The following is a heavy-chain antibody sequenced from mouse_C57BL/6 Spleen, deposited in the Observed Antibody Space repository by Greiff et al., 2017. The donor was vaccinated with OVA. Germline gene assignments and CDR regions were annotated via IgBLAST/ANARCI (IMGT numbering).Heavy chain of an antibody. D-gene: IGHD1-2*01. CDR1: GYSITSGYY. Sequence: EVKLVESGPGLVKPSQSLSLTCSVTGYSITSGYYWNWIRQFPGNKLEWMGYISYDGSNNYNPSLKNRISITRDTSKNQFFLKLNSVTTEDTATYYCARETTASRGYWYFDVWGTGTTVTVSS. J-gene: IGHJ1*03. V-gene: IGHV3-6*01. CDR3: ARETTASRGYWYFDV. CDR2: ISYDGSN.